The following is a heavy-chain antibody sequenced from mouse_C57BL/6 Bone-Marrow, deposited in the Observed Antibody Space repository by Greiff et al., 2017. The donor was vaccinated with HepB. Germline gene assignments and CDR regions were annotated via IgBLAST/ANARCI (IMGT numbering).Heavy chain of an antibody. CDR2: ILPSIGRT. V-gene: IGHV15-2*01. J-gene: IGHJ1*03. CDR1: DSEVFPIAY. Sequence: QVQLQQSGSELRSPGSSVKLSCKDFDSEVFPIAYMSWVRQKPGHGFEWIGGILPSIGRTIYGEKFEDKATLDADTLSNTADLELNSLTSEDSAIYYCARRYYGSSPAFDVWGTGTTVTVSS. CDR3: ARRYYGSSPAFDV. D-gene: IGHD1-1*01.